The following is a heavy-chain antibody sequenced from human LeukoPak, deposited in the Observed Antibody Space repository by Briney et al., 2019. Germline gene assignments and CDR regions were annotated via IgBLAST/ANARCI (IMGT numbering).Heavy chain of an antibody. CDR1: GGSISSGGYY. V-gene: IGHV4-31*03. Sequence: SQTLSLTCTVSGGSISSGGYYWSWLRQHPGKGLEWIGYIYYSGSTYYNPSLKSRVTISVDTSKNQFSLKLSSVTAADTAVYYCASTPDYYDSSGYLNNWFDPWGQGTLVTVSS. D-gene: IGHD3-22*01. J-gene: IGHJ5*02. CDR2: IYYSGST. CDR3: ASTPDYYDSSGYLNNWFDP.